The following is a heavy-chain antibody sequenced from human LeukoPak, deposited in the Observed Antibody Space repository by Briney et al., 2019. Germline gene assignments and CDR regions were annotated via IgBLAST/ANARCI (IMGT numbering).Heavy chain of an antibody. CDR3: VRGGTGDGNYFDY. V-gene: IGHV3-48*01. CDR2: IDNDDDPI. D-gene: IGHD7-27*01. CDR1: GFNINTYS. Sequence: GGSLRLSCATSGFNINTYSLNWVRQTPGKGPEWLSYIDNDDDPIYYADSVKGRFTASGDNARNSLYLQLNSLRAEDTAIYYCVRGGTGDGNYFDYWGQGTLVTVSS. J-gene: IGHJ4*02.